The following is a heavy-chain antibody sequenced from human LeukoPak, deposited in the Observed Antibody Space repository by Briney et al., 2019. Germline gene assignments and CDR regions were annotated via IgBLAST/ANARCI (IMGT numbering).Heavy chain of an antibody. CDR1: GFTVSNNY. Sequence: PGGSLRLSCAASGFTVSNNYMNWVRQAPGKGLEWVSLIYSGGTTYYADSVKGRFTISRDHSKNTLYLQMSSLRAEDTAVYYCGKDDGSYGLDNGGQGTLVTVS. J-gene: IGHJ4*02. D-gene: IGHD5-18*01. CDR3: GKDDGSYGLDN. V-gene: IGHV3-66*01. CDR2: IYSGGTT.